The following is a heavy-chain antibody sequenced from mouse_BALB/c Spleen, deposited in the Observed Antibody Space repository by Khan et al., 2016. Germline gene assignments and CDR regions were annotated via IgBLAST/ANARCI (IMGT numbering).Heavy chain of an antibody. CDR3: ASRGRHYVG. D-gene: IGHD1-1*01. V-gene: IGHV1-26*01. CDR1: GYSFTGYY. CDR2: VNHNNGGT. J-gene: IGHJ2*01. Sequence: VQLQQSGPDLVKPGASVNISCKASGYSFTGYYMHWVKESHGKSLEWIGRVNHNNGGTSYNQKFKGKAILTVDKSSSIAYMELRSLTSEDSAVYYCASRGRHYVGWRQGTTLTVSS.